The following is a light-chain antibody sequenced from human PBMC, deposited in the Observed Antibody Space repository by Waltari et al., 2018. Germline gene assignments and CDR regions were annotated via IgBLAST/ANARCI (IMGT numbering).Light chain of an antibody. CDR2: DAS. Sequence: DIQMTQSPSSLSASVGDRVTITCRASQVISNYLNWYQQKPGKAPKRLIYDASSLQSGVPSRFSGSGSGTVFTLTISSLQPEDFATYYCLQYNSAPFTFGPGTKLDIK. CDR1: QVISNY. J-gene: IGKJ3*01. V-gene: IGKV1-17*01. CDR3: LQYNSAPFT.